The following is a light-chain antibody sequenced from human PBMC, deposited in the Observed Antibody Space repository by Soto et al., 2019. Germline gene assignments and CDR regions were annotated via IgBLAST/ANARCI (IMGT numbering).Light chain of an antibody. CDR2: SAT. V-gene: IGLV7-43*01. Sequence: QAVVTQEPSLTVSPGETVTLTCASSTGAVTSGYYPSWFQQKPGQAPRALIHSATNKHSWTPARFSGSLLGGKAALTLSGLAAEEEAEYFCLMFYGGPLVFGGGTKLTVL. J-gene: IGLJ2*01. CDR3: LMFYGGPLV. CDR1: TGAVTSGYY.